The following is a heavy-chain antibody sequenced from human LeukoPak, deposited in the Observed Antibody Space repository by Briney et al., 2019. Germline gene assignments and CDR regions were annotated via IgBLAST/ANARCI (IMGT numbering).Heavy chain of an antibody. CDR2: INSDGSST. CDR3: AKVDIVVVPAAKGSVDY. D-gene: IGHD2-2*03. V-gene: IGHV3-74*01. J-gene: IGHJ4*02. Sequence: GGSLRLSCAASGFTFSSYWMHWVRQAPGKGLVWVSRINSDGSSTSYADSVKGRFTISRDNAKNTLYLQMNSLRAEDTAVYYCAKVDIVVVPAAKGSVDYWGQGTLVTVSS. CDR1: GFTFSSYW.